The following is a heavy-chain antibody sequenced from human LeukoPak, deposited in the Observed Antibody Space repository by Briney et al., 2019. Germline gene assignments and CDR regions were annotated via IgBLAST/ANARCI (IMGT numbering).Heavy chain of an antibody. D-gene: IGHD3-22*01. V-gene: IGHV4-59*01. CDR2: IYYSGST. CDR3: TRGSIAYYYMDV. J-gene: IGHJ6*03. Sequence: SETLSLTCTVSGGSISNYYWSWIRQPPGKGLEWIGYIYYSGSTNYNPSLKSRVTMSVDTSKNQFSLKLSSVTAADTAVYYCTRGSIAYYYMDVWGKGTTVTISS. CDR1: GGSISNYY.